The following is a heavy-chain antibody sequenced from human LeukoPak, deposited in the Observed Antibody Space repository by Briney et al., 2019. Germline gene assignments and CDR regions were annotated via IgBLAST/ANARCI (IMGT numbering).Heavy chain of an antibody. D-gene: IGHD3-9*01. J-gene: IGHJ4*02. CDR3: AKPSTLDILTEYYFDY. CDR2: ISGSGGST. Sequence: GGSLRLSCAASGFTFSSYAMSWVRQAPGKGLEWVSAISGSGGSTYFADSVKGRFTISRDNSKNTLYLQMNRLRAEDTAVYYCAKPSTLDILTEYYFDYWGQGTLVTVSS. V-gene: IGHV3-23*01. CDR1: GFTFSSYA.